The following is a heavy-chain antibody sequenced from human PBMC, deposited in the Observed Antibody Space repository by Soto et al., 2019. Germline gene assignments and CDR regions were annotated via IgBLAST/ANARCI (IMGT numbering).Heavy chain of an antibody. CDR2: IYLDDTK. CDR1: VFSLSTSGVG. J-gene: IGHJ4*02. Sequence: QITLKESGPMLVKPTQTLTLTCTFSVFSLSTSGVGVGWIRQSPGKALEWLALIYLDDTKHYTPSLESRLTITKDTSKNQVVLTLTDMHPGDTATYYGVHKGWGDRILDYWGQGTLLTVSS. D-gene: IGHD3-16*01. V-gene: IGHV2-5*02. CDR3: VHKGWGDRILDY.